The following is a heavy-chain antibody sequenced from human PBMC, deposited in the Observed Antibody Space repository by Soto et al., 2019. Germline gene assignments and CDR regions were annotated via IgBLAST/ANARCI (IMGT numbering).Heavy chain of an antibody. CDR1: GFTFSSYA. CDR2: ISGSGGST. V-gene: IGHV3-23*01. D-gene: IGHD6-19*01. CDR3: APPAVAGTLLDY. Sequence: EVQLLESGGGLVQPGGSLRLSCAASGFTFSSYAMSWVRQAPGKGLEWVSAISGSGGSTYYADSGKGRFTISRDNSQNTLYLQMNSLRAEDTAVYYCAPPAVAGTLLDYWGQGTLVTVSS. J-gene: IGHJ4*02.